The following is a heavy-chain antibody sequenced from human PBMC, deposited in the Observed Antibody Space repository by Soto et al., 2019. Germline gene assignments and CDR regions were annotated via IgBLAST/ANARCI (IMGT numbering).Heavy chain of an antibody. CDR3: ATVVLIVEHYGTDPMXV. CDR1: GFTFSSYW. J-gene: IGHJ6*03. CDR2: IKQDGSEK. D-gene: IGHD2-2*01. V-gene: IGHV3-7*01. Sequence: GGSLRLSCAASGFTFSSYWMSWVRQAPGKGLEWVANIKQDGSEKYYVDSVKGRFTISRDNAKNSLYLQMNSLRAEDTAVYYCATVVLIVEHYGTDPMXVWSKGTTITVSS.